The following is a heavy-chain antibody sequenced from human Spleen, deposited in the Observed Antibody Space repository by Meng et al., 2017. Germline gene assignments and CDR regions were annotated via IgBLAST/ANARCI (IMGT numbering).Heavy chain of an antibody. CDR3: AKTLFGVVIIIVGSAFDI. CDR2: ISGSGNSA. J-gene: IGHJ3*02. Sequence: GESLKISCAASGFTFSSYAMSWVRQAPGKGLEWVSAISGSGNSANYADSVKGRFTISRDNSKNTLYLQMNSLRAEDTAVYYCAKTLFGVVIIIVGSAFDIWGQGTMVTVSS. D-gene: IGHD3-3*01. CDR1: GFTFSSYA. V-gene: IGHV3-23*01.